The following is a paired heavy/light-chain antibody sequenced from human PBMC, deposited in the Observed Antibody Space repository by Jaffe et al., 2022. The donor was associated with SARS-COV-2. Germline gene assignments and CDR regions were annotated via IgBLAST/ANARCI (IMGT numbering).Light chain of an antibody. V-gene: IGKV1-39*01. CDR2: AAS. J-gene: IGKJ2*01. Sequence: DIQMTQSPSSLSASVGDSVTITCRASQSISSYINWYQVKPGRAPTLLIYAASSLQSGVPSRFSGSGSGTDFTLTISSLQPEDFATYYCQQSYSNSPYTFGQGTKLEIQ. CDR3: QQSYSNSPYT. CDR1: QSISSY.
Heavy chain of an antibody. D-gene: IGHD2-2*01. CDR1: GFTFSTYA. Sequence: EVQLVESGGGLVQPGGSLRLSCAASGFTFSTYAMTWVRQAPGKGLEWVSSISGGGGDTKYADSVKGRFTISRDTSKNTLYLQMNSLRAEDTAVYYCAKCSAGCHRGFFECWGQGTQVTVSS. CDR3: AKCSAGCHRGFFEC. V-gene: IGHV3-23*04. CDR2: ISGGGGDT. J-gene: IGHJ4*02.